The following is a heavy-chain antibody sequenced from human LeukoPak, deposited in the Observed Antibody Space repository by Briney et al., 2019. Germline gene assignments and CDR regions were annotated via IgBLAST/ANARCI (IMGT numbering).Heavy chain of an antibody. CDR1: GFTFSSYI. CDR2: ISRNSTYI. V-gene: IGHV3-21*01. J-gene: IGHJ4*02. CDR3: ASDEGNYFDY. Sequence: GGSLILSCAASGFTFSSYIMNWVRQAPGKGLEWVASISRNSTYIHYADSVKGRFTISRDNARNSLFLQMNSLRAEDTAIYYCASDEGNYFDYWGQGTLVTVSS.